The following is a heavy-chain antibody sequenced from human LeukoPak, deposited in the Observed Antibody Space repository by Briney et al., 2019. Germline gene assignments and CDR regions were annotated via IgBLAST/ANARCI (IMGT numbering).Heavy chain of an antibody. J-gene: IGHJ5*02. CDR1: GYTLTGLY. D-gene: IGHD3-16*01. CDR2: INPNTGGT. V-gene: IGHV1-2*02. Sequence: GASVKVSCRASGYTLTGLYMHWVRQAPGQGLEWMGWINPNTGGTIYAQKFQGRVTMTRDTSISTAYMELTRLTSDDTAVYYCARDRAGGWFDPWGQGTLVTVSS. CDR3: ARDRAGGWFDP.